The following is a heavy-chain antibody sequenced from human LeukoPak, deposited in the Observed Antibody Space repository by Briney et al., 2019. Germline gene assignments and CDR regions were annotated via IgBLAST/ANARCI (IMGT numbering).Heavy chain of an antibody. CDR1: GFTFSSYA. J-gene: IGHJ4*02. D-gene: IGHD3-22*01. CDR3: ARGPTLTYYYDSSGYGPFGY. CDR2: ISGSGGST. Sequence: GGSLRLSCAASGFTFSSYAMSWVRQAPGKGLEWVSAISGSGGSTYYADSVKGRFTISRDNSKNTLYLQMNSLRAEDTAVYYCARGPTLTYYYDSSGYGPFGYWGQGTLVTVSS. V-gene: IGHV3-23*01.